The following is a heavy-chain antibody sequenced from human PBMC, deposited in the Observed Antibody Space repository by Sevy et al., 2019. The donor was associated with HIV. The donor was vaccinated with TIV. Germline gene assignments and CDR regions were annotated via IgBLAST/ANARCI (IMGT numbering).Heavy chain of an antibody. CDR3: AGAASYYDSSGYYRLAYYFDY. J-gene: IGHJ4*02. CDR1: GFTFSSYE. D-gene: IGHD3-22*01. V-gene: IGHV3-48*03. Sequence: GGSLRLSCAASGFTFSSYEMNWVRQAPGKGLEWVSYISSSGSTIYYADSVKGRFTISRDKAKNSLYLQMNSLRAEDTAFYYCAGAASYYDSSGYYRLAYYFDYWGQGTLVTVSS. CDR2: ISSSGSTI.